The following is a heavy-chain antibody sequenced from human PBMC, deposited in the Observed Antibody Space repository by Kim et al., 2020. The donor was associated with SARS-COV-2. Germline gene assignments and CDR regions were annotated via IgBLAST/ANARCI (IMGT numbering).Heavy chain of an antibody. CDR2: ISNGGSST. J-gene: IGHJ6*03. CDR1: GSTFSSYG. D-gene: IGHD3-10*01. CDR3: AKREEGHTGSGYMDV. V-gene: IGHV3-23*01. Sequence: GGSLRLSCAGSGSTFSSYGMNWVRQAPGKGLEWVSAISNGGSSTFDADSVKGRFTISRDNGKNMLYLQMSRLRAEDTAVYYCAKREEGHTGSGYMDVWGQGTTVTVSS.